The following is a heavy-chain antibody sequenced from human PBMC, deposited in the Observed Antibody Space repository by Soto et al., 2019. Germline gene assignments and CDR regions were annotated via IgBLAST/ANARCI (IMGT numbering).Heavy chain of an antibody. CDR2: INPSGGST. Sequence: ASVKVFCKASGYTFTSYYMHWVRQAPGQGLEWMGIINPSGGSTSYAQKFQGRVTMTRDTSTSTVYMELSSLRSEDTAVYYCARTPSLKTTVTTGSAHNQYYYYGMDVWGQGTTVTVSS. V-gene: IGHV1-46*01. J-gene: IGHJ6*02. CDR1: GYTFTSYY. D-gene: IGHD4-17*01. CDR3: ARTPSLKTTVTTGSAHNQYYYYGMDV.